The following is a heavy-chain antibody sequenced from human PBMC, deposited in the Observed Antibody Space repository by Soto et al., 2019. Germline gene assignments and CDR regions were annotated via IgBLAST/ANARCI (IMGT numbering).Heavy chain of an antibody. CDR1: GYTFTSYY. CDR3: ARDPLTYYDDSSGSGAFDI. J-gene: IGHJ3*02. Sequence: AAVKVSCKSSGYTFTSYYMHWVRQAPGQGLEWMGIINPSGGSTSYAQKFQGRVTMTRDTSTSKVYMELSSLRSEDTAVYYCARDPLTYYDDSSGSGAFDIWGQGTMVTVSS. D-gene: IGHD3-22*01. V-gene: IGHV1-46*01. CDR2: INPSGGST.